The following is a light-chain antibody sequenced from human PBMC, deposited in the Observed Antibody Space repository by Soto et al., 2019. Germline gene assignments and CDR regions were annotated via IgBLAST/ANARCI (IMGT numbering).Light chain of an antibody. CDR3: AAWYYRWSGPV. CDR1: SSNIGTNY. V-gene: IGLV1-47*01. Sequence: QSVLTQTPSASGTPGQRATISCSGSSSNIGTNYLYWFQQLPGTAPTLLFYRNNQRHSGVPARFSGSKSRTSASLAISGRLSEEEADYYCAAWYYRWSGPVFGGGTKLTVL. CDR2: RNN. J-gene: IGLJ2*01.